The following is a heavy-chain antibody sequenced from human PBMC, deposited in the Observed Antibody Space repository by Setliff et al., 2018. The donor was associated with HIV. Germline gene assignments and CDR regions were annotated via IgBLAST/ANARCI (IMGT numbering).Heavy chain of an antibody. CDR3: ARSGYDVEDYFDY. CDR1: GYSFTVYS. D-gene: IGHD5-12*01. J-gene: IGHJ4*02. V-gene: IGHV1-2*06. CDR2: INPNSGGT. Sequence: KVSCKASGYSFTVYSMHWVRQAPGQGPEWMGRINPNSGGTNYAQKFQGRVTMTRDTSISTAYMELSRLRSDDTAVYYCARSGYDVEDYFDYWGQGTLVTVSS.